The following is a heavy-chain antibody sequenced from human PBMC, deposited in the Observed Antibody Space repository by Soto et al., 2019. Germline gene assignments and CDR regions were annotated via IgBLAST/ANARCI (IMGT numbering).Heavy chain of an antibody. V-gene: IGHV5-51*01. CDR3: TRGRVATRTFDY. D-gene: IGHD3-3*01. CDR1: GCSITSYW. CDR2: IFPDDSDT. J-gene: IGHJ4*02. Sequence: PGASLKISGKASGCSITSYWIAWVRQMPGQGLEWMGIIFPDDSDTRYRPSFQGQVTISADKSISTAYVQWSSLKASDTAMYYCTRGRVATRTFDYWGQGPLVTVSS.